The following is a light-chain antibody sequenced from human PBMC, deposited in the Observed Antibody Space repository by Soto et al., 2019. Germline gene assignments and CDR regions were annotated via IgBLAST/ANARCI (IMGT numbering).Light chain of an antibody. CDR2: QVT. CDR1: SSDIGGYYY. Sequence: QSALTQPASVSGSPGQSITISCTGTSSDIGGYYYVSWYQHHPGKAPKLLIYQVTNRPSRVSNRFSGSKPGNTASLTISGLQADDEADYYCTSYSSSDIFYVFGTGTKVTVL. V-gene: IGLV2-14*01. J-gene: IGLJ1*01. CDR3: TSYSSSDIFYV.